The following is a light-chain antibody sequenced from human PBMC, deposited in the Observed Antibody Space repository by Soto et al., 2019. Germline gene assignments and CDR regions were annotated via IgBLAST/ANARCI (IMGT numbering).Light chain of an antibody. CDR2: EVS. Sequence: QSALTQPPSASGSPGQSVTISCTGTSSDVGGYNYVSWYQQHPDKAPKLMIYEVSKRPSGVPDRFSGSKSGNTASLTVSGLQAEDEADYYCSSYPGSNIFYVFGTGTKVTVL. CDR1: SSDVGGYNY. V-gene: IGLV2-8*01. CDR3: SSYPGSNIFYV. J-gene: IGLJ1*01.